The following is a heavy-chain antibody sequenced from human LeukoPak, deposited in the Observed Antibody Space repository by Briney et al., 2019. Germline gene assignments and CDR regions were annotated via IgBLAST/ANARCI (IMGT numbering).Heavy chain of an antibody. CDR2: IYSGGST. Sequence: QPGGSLRLSCAASGFTVSSNYMSWVRQAPGKGLEWVSVIYSGGSTYYADSVKGRFTISRDNSKNTLYLQMNSLRAEDAAVYYCARVQLRFDCFDYWGQGTLVTVSS. CDR1: GFTVSSNY. J-gene: IGHJ4*02. V-gene: IGHV3-66*01. CDR3: ARVQLRFDCFDY. D-gene: IGHD5-18*01.